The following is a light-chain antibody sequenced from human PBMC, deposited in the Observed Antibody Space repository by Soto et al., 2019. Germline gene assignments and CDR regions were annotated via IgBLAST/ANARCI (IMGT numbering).Light chain of an antibody. CDR2: GAS. V-gene: IGKV3-15*01. CDR3: QQYNNWPRT. CDR1: QSVSSN. J-gene: IGKJ1*01. Sequence: EIVMTQSPATLSVSPGEPASLSCRASQSVSSNLAWYQQKPGQAPRLLIYGASTRATGIPARFSGSGSGREFTLTISSLQSEDFAVYYCQQYNNWPRTFGQGTKVEIK.